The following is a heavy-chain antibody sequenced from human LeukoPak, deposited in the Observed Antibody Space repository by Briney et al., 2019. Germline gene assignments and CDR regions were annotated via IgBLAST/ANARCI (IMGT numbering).Heavy chain of an antibody. J-gene: IGHJ4*02. CDR1: GFTFSSYS. CDR3: ASGSYGQFDY. CDR2: ISSGSTTI. D-gene: IGHD5-18*01. V-gene: IGHV3-48*02. Sequence: GGSLRLSCAGTGFTFSSYSMNWVRQAPGKGLEWVSYISSGSTTIYYADSVKGRFTISRDNAKNSLYLQMSGLREEDTAVYYCASGSYGQFDYWGQGTLVTVSS.